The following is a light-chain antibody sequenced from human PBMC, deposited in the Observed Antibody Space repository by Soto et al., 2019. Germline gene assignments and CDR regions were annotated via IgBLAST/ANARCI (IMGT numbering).Light chain of an antibody. CDR3: QQYKDWPLT. V-gene: IGKV3-15*01. CDR1: QSVTTT. CDR2: GAS. Sequence: EIVMTQSPATLSVSPGERATLSCRASQSVTTTLAWYQQKPGQAPRLLVYGASTRATGIPAMFSGSGSGTEFILTISSLQSEDFAVYYCQQYKDWPLTFGGGTKVEIK. J-gene: IGKJ4*01.